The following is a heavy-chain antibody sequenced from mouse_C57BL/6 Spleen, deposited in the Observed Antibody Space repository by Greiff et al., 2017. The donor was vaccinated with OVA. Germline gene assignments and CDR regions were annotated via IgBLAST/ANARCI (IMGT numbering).Heavy chain of an antibody. CDR3: AKGFYYDYDENAMDY. CDR2: ISSGSSTT. D-gene: IGHD2-4*01. J-gene: IGHJ4*01. V-gene: IGHV5-17*01. Sequence: EVQLVESGGGLVKPGGSLKLSCAASGFTFSDYGMHWVRQAPEKGLEWVAYISSGSSTTYYAETVKGRVTLSRDNASNTLSLQVTSLRSEDTAMYYCAKGFYYDYDENAMDYWGQGTSVTVSS. CDR1: GFTFSDYG.